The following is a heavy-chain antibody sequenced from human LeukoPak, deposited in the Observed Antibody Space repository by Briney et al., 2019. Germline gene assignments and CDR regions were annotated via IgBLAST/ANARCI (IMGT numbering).Heavy chain of an antibody. V-gene: IGHV4-4*07. J-gene: IGHJ3*02. Sequence: PSETLSLTCTVSGGSLSSYYWSWLRQPAGKGLEWIGRIYTSGSTNYNPSLKSRVTISVDKSKNQFSLKLSSVTAADTAVYYCARVEVVGGAFDIWGQGTMVTVSS. D-gene: IGHD3-3*01. CDR3: ARVEVVGGAFDI. CDR2: IYTSGST. CDR1: GGSLSSYY.